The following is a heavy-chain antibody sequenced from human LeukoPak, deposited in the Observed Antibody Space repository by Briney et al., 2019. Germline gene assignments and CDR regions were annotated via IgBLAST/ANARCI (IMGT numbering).Heavy chain of an antibody. D-gene: IGHD6-13*01. CDR2: INSSSSYI. J-gene: IGHJ4*02. Sequence: AGSLRLSCAASGFTFSSYSMNWVRQAPGKGLEWVSSINSSSSYIYYADSVKGRFTISRDNAKNSLYLQMNSLRAEDTAVYYCARGAIAAAGKAYLDYWGQGTLVTVSS. CDR3: ARGAIAAAGKAYLDY. CDR1: GFTFSSYS. V-gene: IGHV3-21*01.